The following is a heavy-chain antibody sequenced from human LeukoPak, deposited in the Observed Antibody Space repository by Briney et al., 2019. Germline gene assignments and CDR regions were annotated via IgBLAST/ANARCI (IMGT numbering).Heavy chain of an antibody. CDR1: GFTLRYYS. D-gene: IGHD4-17*01. V-gene: IGHV3-48*02. CDR2: FSTRSSTI. Sequence: GGSLRLSCAAPGFTLRYYSMNLVRQAPGEGVEWVSYFSTRSSTISYADSVKGRFAISRDNAKNSLYLQMNSLRDEDTAVYYCARDQDYGFDYWGQGTLVIVSS. CDR3: ARDQDYGFDY. J-gene: IGHJ4*02.